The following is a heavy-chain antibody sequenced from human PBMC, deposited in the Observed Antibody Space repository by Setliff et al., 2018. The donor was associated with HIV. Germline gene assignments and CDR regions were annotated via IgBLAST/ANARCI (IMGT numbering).Heavy chain of an antibody. CDR3: TKDHLSGWASDC. CDR2: INWSSRNM. CDR1: GFTFDDYA. V-gene: IGHV3-9*01. J-gene: IGHJ4*02. D-gene: IGHD6-19*01. Sequence: GGSLRLSCAASGFTFDDYAMHWVRQAPGKGLEWVSGINWSSRNMGYADSVKGRFTISRDNAKNSVYLQMNSLRVEDTAMYYCTKDHLSGWASDCWGQGTLVTVSS.